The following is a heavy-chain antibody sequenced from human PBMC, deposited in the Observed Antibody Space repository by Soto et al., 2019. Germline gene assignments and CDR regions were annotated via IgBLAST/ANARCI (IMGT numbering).Heavy chain of an antibody. Sequence: SVKVSCKASGGTFSSYAISWVRQAPGQGLEWMGGIIPIFGTANYAQKFQGRVTITADESTSTAYMELSSLRSEDTAVYYCARGDPHIRPGGIAAAGTYYYYGMDVWGQGTTVTVSS. V-gene: IGHV1-69*13. D-gene: IGHD6-13*01. CDR1: GGTFSSYA. CDR3: ARGDPHIRPGGIAAAGTYYYYGMDV. CDR2: IIPIFGTA. J-gene: IGHJ6*02.